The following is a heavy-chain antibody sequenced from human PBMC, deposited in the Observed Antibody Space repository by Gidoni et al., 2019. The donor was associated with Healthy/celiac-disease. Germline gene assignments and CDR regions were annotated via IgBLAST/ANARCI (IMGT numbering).Heavy chain of an antibody. V-gene: IGHV4-39*01. Sequence: QLQLQESGPGLVKPSETLSLTCTVSGGSISSISYYWGWIRQPPGKGLEWIGSIYYSGSTYYNPSLKSRVTISVDTSKNQFSLKLSSVTAADTAVYYCARHPYVGGDFDYWGQGTLVTVSS. CDR2: IYYSGST. J-gene: IGHJ4*02. D-gene: IGHD1-26*01. CDR1: GGSISSISYY. CDR3: ARHPYVGGDFDY.